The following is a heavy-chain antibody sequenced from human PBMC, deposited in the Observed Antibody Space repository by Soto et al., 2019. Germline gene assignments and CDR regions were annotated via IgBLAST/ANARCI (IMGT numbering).Heavy chain of an antibody. V-gene: IGHV5-51*01. CDR3: ARTAAAGKYYYGTDV. Sequence: PGESLKISCKGSGYSFTSYWIGWVRQMPGKGLEWMGIIYPGGSDTRYSPSFQGQVTISADKSISTAYLQWSSLKASDTAMYYCARTAAAGKYYYGTDVWGQGTTVTVSS. J-gene: IGHJ6*02. CDR1: GYSFTSYW. D-gene: IGHD6-13*01. CDR2: IYPGGSDT.